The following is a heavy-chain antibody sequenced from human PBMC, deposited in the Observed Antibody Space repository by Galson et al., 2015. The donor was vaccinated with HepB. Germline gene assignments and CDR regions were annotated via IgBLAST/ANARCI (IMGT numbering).Heavy chain of an antibody. J-gene: IGHJ5*02. V-gene: IGHV6-1*01. Sequence: CAISGDSVSRDTAAWNWIRQSPSRGLEWLGRTYYRSKWYNDYAVFVKGRITISPDTSRNQFSLQLNSVTPEDTAVYYCASGYSLPSWGQGTLVTVSS. D-gene: IGHD2-21*01. CDR3: ASGYSLPS. CDR1: GDSVSRDTAA. CDR2: TYYRSKWYN.